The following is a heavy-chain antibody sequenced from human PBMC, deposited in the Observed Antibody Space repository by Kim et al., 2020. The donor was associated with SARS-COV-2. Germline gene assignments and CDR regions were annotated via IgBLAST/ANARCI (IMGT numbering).Heavy chain of an antibody. J-gene: IGHJ4*02. Sequence: GGSLRLSCAASGFTVSSNYMSWVRQAPGKGLEWVSVIYSGGSTYYADSVKGRFTISRDNSKNTLYLQMNSLRAEDTAVYYCARTPKSAGQQLEYWGQGTLVTVSS. CDR3: ARTPKSAGQQLEY. D-gene: IGHD6-13*01. CDR1: GFTVSSNY. CDR2: IYSGGST. V-gene: IGHV3-53*01.